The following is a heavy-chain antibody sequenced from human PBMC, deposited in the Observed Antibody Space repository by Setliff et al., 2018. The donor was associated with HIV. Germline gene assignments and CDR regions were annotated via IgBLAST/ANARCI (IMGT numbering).Heavy chain of an antibody. CDR1: GGSFSGYY. V-gene: IGHV4-34*01. J-gene: IGHJ3*02. CDR2: INHRGST. D-gene: IGHD1-26*01. CDR3: ARDAGNYYAFDI. Sequence: PSETLSLTCAVYGGSFSGYYWNWIRQPPGKGLEWIGEINHRGSTNYNPSLKSRVTISVDTSKNQFSLKLISVTAADTAVYYCARDAGNYYAFDIWGQGTMVTVSS.